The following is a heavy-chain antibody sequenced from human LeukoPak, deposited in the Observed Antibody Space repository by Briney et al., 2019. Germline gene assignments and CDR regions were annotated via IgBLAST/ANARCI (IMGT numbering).Heavy chain of an antibody. V-gene: IGHV3-48*03. CDR1: GFTFSTYE. D-gene: IGHD2-2*01. J-gene: IGHJ6*02. Sequence: GGSLRLSCATSGFTFSTYEMDWVRQAPGKGLEWVSYISSSGSIYYTDSVKGRFTISRDNAKNTLYLQMNSLRAEDTAIYYCAKSRGDSTSAYGLDVWGQGTTVTVFS. CDR3: AKSRGDSTSAYGLDV. CDR2: ISSSGSI.